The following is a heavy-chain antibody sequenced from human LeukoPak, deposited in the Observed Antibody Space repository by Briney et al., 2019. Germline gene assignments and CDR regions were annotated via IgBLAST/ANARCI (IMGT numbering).Heavy chain of an antibody. CDR3: AKEASSSWYGSLGWFDP. D-gene: IGHD6-13*01. Sequence: GGSLRLSCAASGFTFSSYWMSWVRQAPGKGLEWVANIKQDGSEKYYVDSVKGRFTISRDNAKNSLYLQMNSLRAEDTALYYCAKEASSSWYGSLGWFDPWGQGTLVTVSS. J-gene: IGHJ5*02. CDR1: GFTFSSYW. CDR2: IKQDGSEK. V-gene: IGHV3-7*03.